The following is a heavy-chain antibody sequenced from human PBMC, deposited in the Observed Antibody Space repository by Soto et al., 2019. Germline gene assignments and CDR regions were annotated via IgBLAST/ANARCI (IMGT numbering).Heavy chain of an antibody. J-gene: IGHJ6*02. CDR3: ARGSIRSTMVRGARSAGVGYYYGMDV. Sequence: QVQLQQWGAGLLKPSETLSLTCAVYGGSFSGYYWSWIRQPPGKGLEWIGEINHSGSTNYNPSLKSRVTISVDTSNNQFSLKLSSVTAADTAVYYCARGSIRSTMVRGARSAGVGYYYGMDVWGQGTTVTVSS. D-gene: IGHD3-10*01. V-gene: IGHV4-34*01. CDR2: INHSGST. CDR1: GGSFSGYY.